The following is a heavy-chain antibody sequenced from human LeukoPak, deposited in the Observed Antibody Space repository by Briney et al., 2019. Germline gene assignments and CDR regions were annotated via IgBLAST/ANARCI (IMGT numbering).Heavy chain of an antibody. CDR2: IYYSGST. D-gene: IGHD1-26*01. CDR1: GGSISSYY. CDR3: ARREGGSYWGRMAFDY. Sequence: SETLSLTCTVSGGSISSYYWSWIRQPPGKGLEWIGYIYYSGSTNYNPSLKSRVTISVDTSKNQFSLKLSSVTAADTAVYYCARREGGSYWGRMAFDYWGQGTLVTVSS. V-gene: IGHV4-59*08. J-gene: IGHJ4*02.